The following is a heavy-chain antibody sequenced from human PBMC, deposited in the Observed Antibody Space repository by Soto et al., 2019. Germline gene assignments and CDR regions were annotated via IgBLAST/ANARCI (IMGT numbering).Heavy chain of an antibody. CDR1: GFTFSSSG. D-gene: IGHD6-19*01. CDR2: ISYDGGNK. V-gene: IGHV3-30*03. J-gene: IGHJ4*02. Sequence: QVQLVESGGGVVQSGRSLRLSCAASGFTFSSSGIHWVRQAPGKGLEWVAVISYDGGNKYYVDSVKGRFTISRDNSKNTLYLQMNSRRAEDTAVYYCATDFSGWYGSSEYGFWGQGTLVTVSS. CDR3: ATDFSGWYGSSEYGF.